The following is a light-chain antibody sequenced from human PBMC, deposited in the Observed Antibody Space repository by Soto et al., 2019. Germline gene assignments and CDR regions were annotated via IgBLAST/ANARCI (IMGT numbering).Light chain of an antibody. CDR1: QSVSSNY. CDR3: QQYGSSPLT. J-gene: IGKJ4*01. CDR2: GAS. Sequence: DIVLTQSPATLSLSPGESATLSCRASQSVSSNYLAWYQQKPGQAPRFPIYGASSRATGIPDRFSGSGSGTDFTLTISRLEPEDFAVYYCQQYGSSPLTFGGGTKVDIK. V-gene: IGKV3-20*01.